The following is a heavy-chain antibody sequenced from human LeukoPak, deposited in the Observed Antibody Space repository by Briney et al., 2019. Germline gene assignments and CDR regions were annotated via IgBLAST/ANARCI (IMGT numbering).Heavy chain of an antibody. CDR2: ISWNSGSI. V-gene: IGHV3-9*01. CDR3: AKQGLDY. J-gene: IGHJ4*02. Sequence: PGGSLRLSCAASGFTFDDYAMHWVRQAPGKGLEWVSGISWNSGSIGYADSVKGRFTISRDNAKNSLYLQMNSLRAEDTALYYSAKQGLDYWGQGTLVTVSS. CDR1: GFTFDDYA.